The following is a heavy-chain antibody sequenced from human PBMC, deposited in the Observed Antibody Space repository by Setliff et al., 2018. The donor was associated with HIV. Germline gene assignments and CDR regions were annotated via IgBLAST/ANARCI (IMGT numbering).Heavy chain of an antibody. Sequence: SETLSLTCSVSSDSISSGSYYWSWIRLPAGKGLEWIGQIHTSGSTNYNPSLKSRLTISIDTSKNQFSLKLNSVTAADTALYFCATYLSDNYLDGAFDIWGRGTMVTVSS. CDR2: IHTSGST. D-gene: IGHD3-3*01. J-gene: IGHJ3*02. CDR1: SDSISSGSYY. CDR3: ATYLSDNYLDGAFDI. V-gene: IGHV4-61*09.